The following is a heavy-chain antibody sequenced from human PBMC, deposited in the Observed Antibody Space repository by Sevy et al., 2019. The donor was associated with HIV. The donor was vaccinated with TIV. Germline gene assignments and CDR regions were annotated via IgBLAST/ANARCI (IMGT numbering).Heavy chain of an antibody. CDR3: TKSPPPPDYYDISVSASDY. CDR2: IRSKAYGGTT. Sequence: GGSLRLSCTASGFTFGDCPMNWFRQAPGKGLEWVSFIRSKAYGGTTEYAASVKGRFTISRDDSKSIAYLQMNSLKNEHTAVYYFTKSPPPPDYYDISVSASDYWGQGTLVTVSS. V-gene: IGHV3-49*03. D-gene: IGHD3-22*01. J-gene: IGHJ4*02. CDR1: GFTFGDCP.